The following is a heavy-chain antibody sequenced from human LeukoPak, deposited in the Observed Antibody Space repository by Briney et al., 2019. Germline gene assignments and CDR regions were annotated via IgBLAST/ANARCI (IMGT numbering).Heavy chain of an antibody. Sequence: GGSLRLSCAASGFTFSSYAMNWVRQAPGKGLVWVPAISGGGVTSTYYADSVKGRFTISRDNSKNTLYLQMNSLRADDTAVYYCAKAGSHSYFDYWGQGTLVTVSS. CDR3: AKAGSHSYFDY. CDR1: GFTFSSYA. J-gene: IGHJ4*02. CDR2: ISGGGVTST. V-gene: IGHV3-23*01. D-gene: IGHD1-26*01.